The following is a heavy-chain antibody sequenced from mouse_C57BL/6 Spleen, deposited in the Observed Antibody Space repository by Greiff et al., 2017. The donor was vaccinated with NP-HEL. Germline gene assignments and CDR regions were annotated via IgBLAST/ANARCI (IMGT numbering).Heavy chain of an antibody. J-gene: IGHJ2*01. CDR3: ARLRYYGTVDY. CDR1: GFTFSDYG. Sequence: EVKLMESGGGLVKPGGSLKLSCAASGFTFSDYGMHWVRQAPEKGLEWVAYISSGSSTIYYADTVKGRFPISRDNAKITLFLQMTSLRSEDTAMYYCARLRYYGTVDYWGQGTTLTVSS. D-gene: IGHD1-1*01. V-gene: IGHV5-17*01. CDR2: ISSGSSTI.